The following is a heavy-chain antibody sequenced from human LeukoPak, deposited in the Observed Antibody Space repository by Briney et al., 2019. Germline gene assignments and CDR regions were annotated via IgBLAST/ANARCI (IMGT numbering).Heavy chain of an antibody. CDR1: GGSIRTYY. CDR3: ARTPTSRKRFLGGAAAGTDYYYSYYMDV. V-gene: IGHV4-59*12. J-gene: IGHJ6*03. D-gene: IGHD6-13*01. CDR2: IYYSGST. Sequence: SETLSLTCTVSGGSIRTYYWSWIRQPPGKGLEWIGYIYYSGSTNYNPSLKSRVTISVDTSKNQFSLKLSSVTAADTAVYYCARTPTSRKRFLGGAAAGTDYYYSYYMDVWGKGTTVTISS.